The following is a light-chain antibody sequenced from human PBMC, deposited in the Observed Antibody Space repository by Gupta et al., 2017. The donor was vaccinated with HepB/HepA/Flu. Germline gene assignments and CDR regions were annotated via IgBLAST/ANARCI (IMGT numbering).Light chain of an antibody. CDR1: SSNIGGNT. J-gene: IGLJ2*01. Sequence: HSVLPQPPSASATPAQLVTISRSGSSSNIGGNTVHWYQQFPGTPPKLLIYSNDKRPSGVPDRFSGSKSGTSASLAITGLQAEDEADYYCAAWDDGLNGQRVFGGGTKLTVL. V-gene: IGLV1-44*01. CDR3: AAWDDGLNGQRV. CDR2: SND.